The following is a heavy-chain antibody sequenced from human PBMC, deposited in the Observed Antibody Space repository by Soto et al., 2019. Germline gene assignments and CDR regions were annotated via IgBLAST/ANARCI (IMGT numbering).Heavy chain of an antibody. V-gene: IGHV4-30-2*01. J-gene: IGHJ3*02. CDR2: IYHSGST. D-gene: IGHD3-10*01. Sequence: PSETLSLTCAVSGGSISSGGYSWSWIRQPPGKGLEWIGYIYHSGSTYYNPSLKSRVTISVDRSKNQFSLKLNSVTAADTAVYYCARVWGGAFDIWGQGTMVTVSS. CDR3: ARVWGGAFDI. CDR1: GGSISSGGYS.